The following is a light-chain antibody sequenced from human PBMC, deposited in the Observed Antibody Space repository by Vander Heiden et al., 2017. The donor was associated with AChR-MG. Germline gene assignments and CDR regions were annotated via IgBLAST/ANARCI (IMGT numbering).Light chain of an antibody. Sequence: SSELTQDPAVSVALGPTVRITCQGDSLRSYYASWYQQKPGQAPVLVIYGKNNRPSGIPDRFSGSSSGNTASLTITGAQAEDEADYYCNSRDSSGNHLAVFGGGTKLTVL. J-gene: IGLJ2*01. CDR1: SLRSYY. CDR2: GKN. CDR3: NSRDSSGNHLAV. V-gene: IGLV3-19*01.